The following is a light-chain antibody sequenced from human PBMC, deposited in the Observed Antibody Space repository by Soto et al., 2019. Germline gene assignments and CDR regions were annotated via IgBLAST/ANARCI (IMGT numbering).Light chain of an antibody. CDR2: GAS. Sequence: EIVMTQSPATLSVSPGERATLSCRASRSISSNLAWYQHKSGQAPRLLIYGASTRAAGVPARFSGSGSGAEFTLTISSLQSEGLAVYYCQQYNNWPPWTFGQGTKVEIK. CDR1: RSISSN. V-gene: IGKV3-15*01. CDR3: QQYNNWPPWT. J-gene: IGKJ1*01.